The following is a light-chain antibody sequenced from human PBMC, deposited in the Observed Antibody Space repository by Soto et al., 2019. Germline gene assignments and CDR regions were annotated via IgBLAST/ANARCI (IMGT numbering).Light chain of an antibody. CDR3: QQYDSLPT. J-gene: IGKJ4*01. V-gene: IGKV1-33*01. Sequence: DIQMTQSPSSLSASVGDRVTITCQASHDITNYLNWYQQKPGKGPRRLIYGASNFETGVPSRFSGSGFGTDFSFTISSLQPEDFATYYCQQYDSLPTFGGGTKVELK. CDR1: HDITNY. CDR2: GAS.